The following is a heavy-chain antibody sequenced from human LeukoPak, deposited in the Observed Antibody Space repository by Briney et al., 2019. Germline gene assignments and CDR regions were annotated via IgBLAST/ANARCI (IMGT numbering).Heavy chain of an antibody. D-gene: IGHD6-13*01. V-gene: IGHV3-53*01. J-gene: IGHJ6*02. CDR1: GFTVSSNY. CDR2: FYSGGST. CDR3: ARVKVSSSSSSLFSCYGMDV. Sequence: GGSLRLSCAASGFTVSSNYMSWVRQAPGKGLEWVSVFYSGGSTYYADSVKGRFTNSRDNSKNTLYLQMNSLRAEDTAVYYCARVKVSSSSSSLFSCYGMDVWGQGTTVTVSS.